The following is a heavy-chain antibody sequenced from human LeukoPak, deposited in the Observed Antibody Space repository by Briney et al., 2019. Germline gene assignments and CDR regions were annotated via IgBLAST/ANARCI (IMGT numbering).Heavy chain of an antibody. Sequence: GGSLRLSCAASGFTFSSYSMNWVRQAPGKGLEWVSSISSSSYIYYADSVKGRFTISRDNAKNSLYLQMNSLRAEDTAVYYCARDPTIFGVVNWFDPWGQGTLVTVSS. CDR1: GFTFSSYS. CDR2: ISSSSYI. V-gene: IGHV3-21*01. J-gene: IGHJ5*02. D-gene: IGHD3-3*01. CDR3: ARDPTIFGVVNWFDP.